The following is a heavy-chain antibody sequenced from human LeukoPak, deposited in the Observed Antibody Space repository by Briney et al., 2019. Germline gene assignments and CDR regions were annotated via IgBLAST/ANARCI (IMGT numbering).Heavy chain of an antibody. V-gene: IGHV1-46*01. J-gene: IGHJ4*02. CDR2: INPSGGST. Sequence: GASVTVSCKASGYTFTSYYMHWVRQAPGQGLEWMGIINPSGGSTSYAQKFQGRVTMTRDTSTSTVYMELSSLRSEDTAVYYCARDPRDIVVVPAALFYFDYWGQGTLVTVSS. CDR3: ARDPRDIVVVPAALFYFDY. CDR1: GYTFTSYY. D-gene: IGHD2-2*01.